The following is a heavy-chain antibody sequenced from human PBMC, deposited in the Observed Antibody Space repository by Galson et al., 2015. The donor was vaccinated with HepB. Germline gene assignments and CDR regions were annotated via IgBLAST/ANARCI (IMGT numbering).Heavy chain of an antibody. CDR1: GFTFGDYA. Sequence: SLRLSCAASGFTFGDYAMSWFRQAPGKGLEWVGFIRSKAYGGTTEYAASVKGRFTISRDDSKSIAYLQMNSLKTEDTAVYYCTRDFSWLRTTVEQYYYYGMDVWGQGTTVTVSS. CDR3: TRDFSWLRTTVEQYYYYGMDV. D-gene: IGHD5-12*01. CDR2: IRSKAYGGTT. J-gene: IGHJ6*02. V-gene: IGHV3-49*03.